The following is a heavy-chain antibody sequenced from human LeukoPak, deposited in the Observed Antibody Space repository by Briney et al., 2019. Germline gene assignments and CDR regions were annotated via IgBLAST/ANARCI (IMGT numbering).Heavy chain of an antibody. CDR3: ARDGSATYMDV. CDR2: ISAYNGNT. D-gene: IGHD1-14*01. CDR1: GYTFTSYG. J-gene: IGHJ6*03. V-gene: IGHV1-18*01. Sequence: ASVKVSCKASGYTFTSYGISWVRQAPGQGLEWMGWISAYNGNTNYAQKLQGRVTITRNTSISTAYMELSSLRSDDTAVYYCARDGSATYMDVWGKGTTVTVSS.